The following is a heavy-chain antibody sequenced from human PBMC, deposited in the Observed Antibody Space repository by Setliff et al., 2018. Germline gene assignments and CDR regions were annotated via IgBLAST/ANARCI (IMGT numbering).Heavy chain of an antibody. J-gene: IGHJ1*01. CDR3: ATGAYYYDSSGYPAEYFQH. CDR1: GYTFTSYA. Sequence: ASVKVSCKASGYTFTSYAMHWVRQAPGQRLEWMGWINAGNGNTKYSQKFQGRVTITRDTSASTAYMELSSLRSEDTAVYYCATGAYYYDSSGYPAEYFQHWGQGTLVTVSS. V-gene: IGHV1-3*01. CDR2: INAGNGNT. D-gene: IGHD3-22*01.